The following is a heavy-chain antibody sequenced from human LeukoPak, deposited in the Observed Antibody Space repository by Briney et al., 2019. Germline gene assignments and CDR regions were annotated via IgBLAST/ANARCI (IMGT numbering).Heavy chain of an antibody. D-gene: IGHD3-9*01. CDR2: IYYSGST. V-gene: IGHV4-59*01. CDR1: GGSISSYY. Sequence: SETLSLTCTVSGGSISSYYWSWIRQPPGKGLEWIGYIYYSGSTNYNPSLKSRVTMSLDTSKNQFSLKLSSVTAADTAVYYCARGDILTGYYPFDYWGQGTLVTVSS. J-gene: IGHJ4*02. CDR3: ARGDILTGYYPFDY.